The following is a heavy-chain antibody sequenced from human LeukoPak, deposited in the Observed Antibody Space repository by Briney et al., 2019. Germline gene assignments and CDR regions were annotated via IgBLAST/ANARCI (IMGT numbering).Heavy chain of an antibody. Sequence: PGGSLRLSCVASGVTLSNYAMSWVRQAPGKGLEWVAVTSSDLNVKLYADSVKGRFTISRDNSRSTLYLQMNSLRPEDTAIYYCAREGYYGSGSPPSLYFDYWGQGTLVTVSS. V-gene: IGHV3-30*03. D-gene: IGHD3-10*01. J-gene: IGHJ4*02. CDR1: GVTLSNYA. CDR3: AREGYYGSGSPPSLYFDY. CDR2: TSSDLNVK.